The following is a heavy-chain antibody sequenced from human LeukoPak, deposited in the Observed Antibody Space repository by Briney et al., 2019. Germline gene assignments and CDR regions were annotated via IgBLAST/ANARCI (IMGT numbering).Heavy chain of an antibody. J-gene: IGHJ6*02. D-gene: IGHD4-17*01. Sequence: GGSLRLSRVASGFAFRDYYMIWIRQAPGKGLEWISHISTSGTIYNADSVKGRFTISRDNAKNSLFLEMNSLRVEDTAVYYCARRYGDYRNYGMDVWGQGTTVTVSS. CDR1: GFAFRDYY. CDR2: ISTSGTI. CDR3: ARRYGDYRNYGMDV. V-gene: IGHV3-11*01.